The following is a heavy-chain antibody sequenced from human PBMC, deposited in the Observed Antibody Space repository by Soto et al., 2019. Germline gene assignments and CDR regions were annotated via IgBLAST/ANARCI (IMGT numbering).Heavy chain of an antibody. J-gene: IGHJ4*02. CDR1: GFTFSSYA. CDR2: ISYDGSNK. CDR3: ARDQGSGYGTFDY. V-gene: IGHV3-30-3*01. D-gene: IGHD5-12*01. Sequence: GGSLRLSCAASGFTFSSYAMHWVRQAPGKGLEWVAVISYDGSNKYYADSVKGRFTISRDNSKNTLYLQMNSLRAEDTAVYYCARDQGSGYGTFDYWGQGTLVTV.